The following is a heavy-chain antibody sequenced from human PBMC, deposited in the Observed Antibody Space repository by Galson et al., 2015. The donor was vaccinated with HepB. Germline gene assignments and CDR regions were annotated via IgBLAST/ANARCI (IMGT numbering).Heavy chain of an antibody. CDR2: VNSNGGST. D-gene: IGHD6-19*01. V-gene: IGHV3-64*04. CDR3: AREASSGYYYFDY. J-gene: IGHJ4*02. Sequence: SLRLSCAASGFTFSSFAIHWVRQAPGKGLEWVSTVNSNGGSTYYADSVKGRFTIARDNSKNTLFLQMNSLRAEDTAVYYCAREASSGYYYFDYWGQGTLVTVSS. CDR1: GFTFSSFA.